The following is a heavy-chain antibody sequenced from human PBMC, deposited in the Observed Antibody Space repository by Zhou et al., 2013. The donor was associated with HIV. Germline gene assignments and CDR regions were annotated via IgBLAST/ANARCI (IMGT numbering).Heavy chain of an antibody. Sequence: QVQLVQSGAEVKKPGSSVKVSCKVFGGTFSNYAINWLRQAPGQGLEWMGRIIPFFITTNYAQKFQDRVTITADQSTSTVYMELSSLRSEDTAVYFCARFFYYDSGAFYPDNEYIPHWGQGTLVTVSS. D-gene: IGHD3-22*01. CDR1: GGTFSNYA. CDR3: ARFFYYDSGAFYPDNEYIPH. J-gene: IGHJ1*01. CDR2: IIPFFITT. V-gene: IGHV1-69*13.